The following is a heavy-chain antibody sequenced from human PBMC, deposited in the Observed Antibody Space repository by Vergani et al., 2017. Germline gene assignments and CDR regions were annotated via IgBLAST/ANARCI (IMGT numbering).Heavy chain of an antibody. CDR1: ESTFTDYN. V-gene: IGHV1-2*02. Sequence: QVQLLQSGAELKKPGGSVKVSCQASESTFTDYNIHWVRQAPGQGLEWMGWISPKTGDTDYLQKFQDRVTMTRDASIRTVYLRLTRLTSDDTAIYYCAQSWNFGRIDWFDPWGQGTLVTVSS. J-gene: IGHJ5*02. D-gene: IGHD1-7*01. CDR3: AQSWNFGRIDWFDP. CDR2: ISPKTGDT.